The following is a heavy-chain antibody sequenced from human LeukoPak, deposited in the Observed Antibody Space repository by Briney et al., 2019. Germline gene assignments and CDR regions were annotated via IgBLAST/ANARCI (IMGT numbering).Heavy chain of an antibody. V-gene: IGHV3-53*04. D-gene: IGHD2-15*01. CDR3: AGGGSYYSDY. CDR2: IYSGGST. J-gene: IGHJ4*02. CDR1: GFTVSNNY. Sequence: PGGSLRLSCAASGFTVSNNYMSWVRQAPGKGLEWVSVIYSGGSTYYADSVKGRFTISRHSSKNTLYLQMNSLGPEDTAVYYCAGGGSYYSDYWGQGTLVTVSS.